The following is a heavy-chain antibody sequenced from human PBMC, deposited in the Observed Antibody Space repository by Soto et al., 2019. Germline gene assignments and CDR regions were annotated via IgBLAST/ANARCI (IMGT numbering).Heavy chain of an antibody. D-gene: IGHD5-12*01. V-gene: IGHV5-51*01. CDR2: IDPADSET. CDR1: GYSFITYW. J-gene: IGHJ6*02. Sequence: PGESLKISCKGSGYSFITYWIAWVRQKPGKGLEWMGIIDPADSETKYSTSFQGQVTISADKSINTAYLQWSSLKASDTAMYYCARLGQGGYVQGMDVWGQGTTVTVSS. CDR3: ARLGQGGYVQGMDV.